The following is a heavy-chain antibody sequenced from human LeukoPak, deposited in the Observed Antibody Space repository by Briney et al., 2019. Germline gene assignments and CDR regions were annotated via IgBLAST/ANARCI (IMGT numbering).Heavy chain of an antibody. CDR3: ARDPGFDYSP. V-gene: IGHV3-11*04. J-gene: IGHJ4*02. Sequence: GGSLRLSCAASGFTFSDHFMSWIRQSPGKGLEWVAYISSGGSPMYHVDSVTGRFTISRDNAKNSLYLQMDSLRADDAAVYYCARDPGFDYSPWGQGTLVTVSS. CDR2: ISSGGSPM. D-gene: IGHD4-11*01. CDR1: GFTFSDHF.